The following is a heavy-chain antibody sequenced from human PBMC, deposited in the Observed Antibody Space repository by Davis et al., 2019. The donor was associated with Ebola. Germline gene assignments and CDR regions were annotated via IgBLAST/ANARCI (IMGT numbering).Heavy chain of an antibody. CDR1: GFMFSNYW. J-gene: IGHJ3*02. Sequence: GESLKISCAASGFMFSNYWMHWVRQTPGKGLVWVSRIDSDGSVTNYADSVKGRFTISRDNSKNTVHLQMHRLRAEDTAVYYCARDSSSGTYDAFDIWGQGTMVTVSS. CDR2: IDSDGSVT. V-gene: IGHV3-74*01. D-gene: IGHD6-6*01. CDR3: ARDSSSGTYDAFDI.